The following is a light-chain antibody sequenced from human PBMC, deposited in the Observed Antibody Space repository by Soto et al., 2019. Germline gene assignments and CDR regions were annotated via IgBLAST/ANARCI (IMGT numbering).Light chain of an antibody. V-gene: IGKV3-20*01. CDR2: DAS. CDR1: QSVSSY. J-gene: IGKJ5*01. Sequence: EIVLTQSPGTLSLSPGERATLSCRASQSVSSYLAWYQQKPGQAPRLLIYDASNRATGIPARFSCSGSGTDFSLTISRLEPEDFAVYYCQQYGSSPLISFGQGTRLENK. CDR3: QQYGSSPLIS.